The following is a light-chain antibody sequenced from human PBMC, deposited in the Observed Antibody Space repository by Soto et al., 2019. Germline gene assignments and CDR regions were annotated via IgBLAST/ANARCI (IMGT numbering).Light chain of an antibody. V-gene: IGLV2-14*01. CDR3: SSYTSNSNPYV. CDR1: SSDDGDYNY. J-gene: IGLJ1*01. CDR2: EVS. Sequence: QSALTQPASVSGSPGQSITISCTGTSSDDGDYNYVSWYQLHPGKVPKLMIYEVSNRPSGVSDRFSGSKSGNTASLTISGLQAEDEADYYCSSYTSNSNPYVFGTGTKVTVL.